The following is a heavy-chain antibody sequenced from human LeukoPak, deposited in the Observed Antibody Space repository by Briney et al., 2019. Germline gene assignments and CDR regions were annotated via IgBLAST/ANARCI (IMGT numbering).Heavy chain of an antibody. V-gene: IGHV3-30*02. CDR1: GFTFSSYS. D-gene: IGHD4-17*01. CDR2: MPNSGENT. J-gene: IGHJ4*02. CDR3: AKGGASVTRYVDY. Sequence: GGSLRLSCAASGFTFSSYSMQWVRQTPGKGLEWVGIMPNSGENTFYGEAVKGRFTISRDNSQNTLYLQMNSLRPEDTAVYYCAKGGASVTRYVDYWGQGTLVTVSS.